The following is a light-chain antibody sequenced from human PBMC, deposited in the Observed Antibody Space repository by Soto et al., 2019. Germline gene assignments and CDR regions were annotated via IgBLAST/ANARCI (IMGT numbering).Light chain of an antibody. J-gene: IGKJ2*01. CDR3: VQALQIYT. CDR2: LSS. V-gene: IGKV2-28*01. Sequence: DVVMTQSPLSLPVTPGEPASISCRSSQSLLHSNGYNYLDWYLQKPGQSPQLLIYLSSNLASGVHNRFSGSGSGTDFIINISRVEDEDVGVYYGVQALQIYTVGRATKLEIK. CDR1: QSLLHSNGYNY.